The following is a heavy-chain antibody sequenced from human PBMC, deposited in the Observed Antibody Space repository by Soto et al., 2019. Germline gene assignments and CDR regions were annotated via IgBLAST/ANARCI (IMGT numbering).Heavy chain of an antibody. V-gene: IGHV1-18*04. D-gene: IGHD2-8*01. CDR1: GYTFTSYG. CDR3: ARNFCTNGVCYKGGGLGY. J-gene: IGHJ4*02. CDR2: ISAYNGNT. Sequence: SCAASGYTFTSYGISWVRQAPGQGLEWMGWISAYNGNTNYAQKLQGRVTMTTDTSTSTAYMELRSLRSDDTAVYYCARNFCTNGVCYKGGGLGYWGQGTLVTVSS.